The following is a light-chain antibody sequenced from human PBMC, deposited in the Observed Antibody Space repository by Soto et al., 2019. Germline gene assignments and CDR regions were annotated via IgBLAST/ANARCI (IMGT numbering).Light chain of an antibody. V-gene: IGLV1-47*01. Sequence: QSVLTQAPSASGTPGQRVTISCSGSSSNIGSNYVYWYQQRPGTAPKLLIYRNNQRPSGVPDRFSGSKSGTSASLAISGLRSEDEADFYCAAWDDSLSVVFGGGTQLTVL. J-gene: IGLJ2*01. CDR2: RNN. CDR1: SSNIGSNY. CDR3: AAWDDSLSVV.